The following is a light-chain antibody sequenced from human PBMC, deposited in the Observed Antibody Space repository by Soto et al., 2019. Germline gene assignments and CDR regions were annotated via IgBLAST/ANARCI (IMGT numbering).Light chain of an antibody. CDR1: SSDVGGYNY. Sequence: QSALTQPASVSGSPGQSITISCTGTSSDVGGYNYVFWYQHHPGKAPKLIISEVSNRPSGVSNRFSGSKSDNTASLTISGLQAEDEAYYYCSSYTSRSALVVFGGGTKLTVL. J-gene: IGLJ2*01. CDR2: EVS. V-gene: IGLV2-14*01. CDR3: SSYTSRSALVV.